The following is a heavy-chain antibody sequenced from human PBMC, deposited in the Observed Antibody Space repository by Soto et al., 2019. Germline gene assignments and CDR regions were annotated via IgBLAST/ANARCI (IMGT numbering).Heavy chain of an antibody. CDR2: IYYSGST. V-gene: IGHV4-59*01. CDR3: AREGNLGRWIQPLDS. J-gene: IGHJ4*02. CDR1: GGSIRSYY. Sequence: SETLSLTCAVSGGSIRSYYWSWIRQPPGKGLEWIGYIYYSGSTNYNPSLKSRVTISVDTSKNHFSLKLISVTTADTAVYFCAREGNLGRWIQPLDSWGQGTLVTVS. D-gene: IGHD2-2*03.